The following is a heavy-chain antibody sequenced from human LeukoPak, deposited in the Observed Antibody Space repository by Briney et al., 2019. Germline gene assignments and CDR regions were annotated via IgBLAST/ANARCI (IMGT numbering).Heavy chain of an antibody. J-gene: IGHJ4*02. CDR2: VSKDGTNK. CDR3: ARRPPSMAGLDY. D-gene: IGHD6-19*01. V-gene: IGHV3-30*01. CDR1: GFTFSTCN. Sequence: GGSLRLSCAASGFTFSTCNMHWVRQAPGKGLEWVAVVSKDGTNKFYADSVRGRFTISRDNSKNTLYLRMNSLRGEDTAVYYCARRPPSMAGLDYWGQGTLVTVSS.